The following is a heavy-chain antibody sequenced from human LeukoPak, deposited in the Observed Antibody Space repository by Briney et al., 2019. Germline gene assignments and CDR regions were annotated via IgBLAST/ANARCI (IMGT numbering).Heavy chain of an antibody. Sequence: SGGSLRLSCAASGLTFSSYSMNWVRQAPGKGLEWVSATSSSDAGTYYADSVRGRFTISRDNSKNTLYLQMNSLRAEDAAVYYCAKAPVTSCRGAYCYPFDYWGQGTLVTVSS. D-gene: IGHD2-21*01. CDR3: AKAPVTSCRGAYCYPFDY. J-gene: IGHJ4*02. CDR1: GLTFSSYS. CDR2: TSSSDAGT. V-gene: IGHV3-23*01.